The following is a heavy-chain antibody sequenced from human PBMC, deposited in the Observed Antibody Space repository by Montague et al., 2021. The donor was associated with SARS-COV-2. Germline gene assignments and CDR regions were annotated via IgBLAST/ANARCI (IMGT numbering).Heavy chain of an antibody. J-gene: IGHJ6*02. Sequence: PALGKPTQTLTLTCTFSGFSLSTSGMCVSWIRQPPGKALEWLARLDWDDDKYYSTSLKTRLTISKDTSKNQVVLTMTNMDPVDTATYYCARTYYDILTGRDYGMDVWGQGTTVTVSS. V-gene: IGHV2-70*11. CDR2: LDWDDDK. CDR3: ARTYYDILTGRDYGMDV. CDR1: GFSLSTSGMC. D-gene: IGHD3-9*01.